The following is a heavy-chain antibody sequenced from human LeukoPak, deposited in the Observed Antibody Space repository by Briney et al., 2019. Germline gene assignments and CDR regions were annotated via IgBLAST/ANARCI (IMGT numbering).Heavy chain of an antibody. CDR3: ARDPRIAAADRGSWFDP. J-gene: IGHJ5*02. CDR2: INVDGGNT. CDR1: GYTFTDYA. Sequence: ASVKVSCKASGYTFTDYAIHWVRQAPGQRLEWMGWINVDGGNTKYSQKFQGRVTITANKSTSTAYMELSSLRSEDTAVYYCARDPRIAAADRGSWFDPWGQGTLVTVSS. V-gene: IGHV1-3*01. D-gene: IGHD6-13*01.